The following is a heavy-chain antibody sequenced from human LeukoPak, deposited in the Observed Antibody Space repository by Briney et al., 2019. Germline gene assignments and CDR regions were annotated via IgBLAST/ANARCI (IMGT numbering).Heavy chain of an antibody. V-gene: IGHV1-69*05. Sequence: SVKVSCKASGGTFSSYAISWVRQAPGQGLEWMGRIIPIFGTANYAQKFQGRVTITTDESTSTAYMELSSPRSEDTAVYYCARAMVRGVITSFDYWGQGTLVTVSS. D-gene: IGHD3-10*01. CDR3: ARAMVRGVITSFDY. J-gene: IGHJ4*02. CDR2: IIPIFGTA. CDR1: GGTFSSYA.